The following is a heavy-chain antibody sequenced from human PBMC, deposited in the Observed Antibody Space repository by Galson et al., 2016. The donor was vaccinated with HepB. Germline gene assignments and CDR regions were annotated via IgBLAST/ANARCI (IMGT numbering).Heavy chain of an antibody. V-gene: IGHV1-46*01. Sequence: SVKVSCKASGYTFTSYYLHWVRQAPGQGLEWMGIINSSGGNTRYAQKFQGRVTMTRDTSTSTVYMELSSLRSEDTAVYYCARDQSRLKTYSDFWSGEVGPSPGYYFDYWGQGTLVTVSS. D-gene: IGHD3-3*01. J-gene: IGHJ4*02. CDR2: INSSGGNT. CDR3: ARDQSRLKTYSDFWSGEVGPSPGYYFDY. CDR1: GYTFTSYY.